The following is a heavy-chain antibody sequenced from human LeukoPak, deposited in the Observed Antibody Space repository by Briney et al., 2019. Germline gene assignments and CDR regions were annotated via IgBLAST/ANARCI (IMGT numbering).Heavy chain of an antibody. D-gene: IGHD6-19*01. CDR2: IYYSGST. Sequence: SETLSLTCTVSGGSISSYYWSWIRQPPGKGLEWIGYIYYSGSTNYNPSLKSRVTISVDTSKNQFSLKLSSVTAADTAVYNCARSADQWLVRVSWFDPWGQGTLVTVSS. J-gene: IGHJ5*02. CDR1: GGSISSYY. V-gene: IGHV4-59*01. CDR3: ARSADQWLVRVSWFDP.